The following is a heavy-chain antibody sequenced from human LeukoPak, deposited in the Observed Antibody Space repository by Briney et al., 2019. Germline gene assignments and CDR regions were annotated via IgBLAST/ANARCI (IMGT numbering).Heavy chain of an antibody. D-gene: IGHD4-17*01. V-gene: IGHV1-8*01. Sequence: ASVKVSCKASRYTFTSYDINWVRQAPGQGLEWMGWMNPNSGNTGYAQKFQGRVTMTRNTSISTAYMELSSLRSEDTAVYYCARGRKRGDYVSRFDCWGQGTLVTVSS. CDR2: MNPNSGNT. CDR3: ARGRKRGDYVSRFDC. J-gene: IGHJ4*02. CDR1: RYTFTSYD.